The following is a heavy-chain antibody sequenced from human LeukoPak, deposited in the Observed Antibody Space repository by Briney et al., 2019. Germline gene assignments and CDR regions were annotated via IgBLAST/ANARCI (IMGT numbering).Heavy chain of an antibody. CDR2: IRGTGTTI. Sequence: GGSLRLSCAASGFIFSDYYISWVRQAPGKGLEWVSFIRGTGTTIYYADSVKGRFTISRDSAKHSVYLQMNGLRPEDTALYYCVRVQNSYFDFWGQGTLVTVSS. D-gene: IGHD2/OR15-2a*01. J-gene: IGHJ4*02. CDR3: VRVQNSYFDF. V-gene: IGHV3-11*01. CDR1: GFIFSDYY.